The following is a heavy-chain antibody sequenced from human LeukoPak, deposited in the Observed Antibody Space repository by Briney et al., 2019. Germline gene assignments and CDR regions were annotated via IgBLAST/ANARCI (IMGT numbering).Heavy chain of an antibody. Sequence: GGSLRLSCAASGFTVSSNYMSWVRQAPGKGLEWGSVIYSGGSTYYADSVKGRFTISRDNSKNTLYLQMNSLGAEDTAVYYCARGWDGARYYYYYYMDVWGKGTTVTASS. CDR2: IYSGGST. D-gene: IGHD1-26*01. J-gene: IGHJ6*03. CDR3: ARGWDGARYYYYYYMDV. CDR1: GFTVSSNY. V-gene: IGHV3-53*01.